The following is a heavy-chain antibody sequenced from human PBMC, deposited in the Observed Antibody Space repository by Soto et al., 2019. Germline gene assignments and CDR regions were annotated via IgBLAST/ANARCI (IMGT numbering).Heavy chain of an antibody. J-gene: IGHJ3*02. CDR2: IYYSGST. Sequence: SETLSLTCTVSGGSISSGGYYWSWIRQHPGKGLEWIGYIYYSGSTYYNPSLKSRVTISVDTSKNQFSLKLSSVTAADTAVYYCARVGDGYCSSTSCHDAFDIWGQGTMVTVSS. CDR1: GGSISSGGYY. D-gene: IGHD2-2*01. CDR3: ARVGDGYCSSTSCHDAFDI. V-gene: IGHV4-31*03.